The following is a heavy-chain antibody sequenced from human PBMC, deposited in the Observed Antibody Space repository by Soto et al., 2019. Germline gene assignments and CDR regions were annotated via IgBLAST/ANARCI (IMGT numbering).Heavy chain of an antibody. CDR2: IWYDGSNK. J-gene: IGHJ6*02. CDR1: GFTFSSYG. D-gene: IGHD3-10*01. Sequence: GGSLRLSCAASGFTFSSYGMHWVRQAPGKGLEWVAVIWYDGSNKYYADSVKGRFTISRDNSKNTLYLQMNSLRAEDTAVYYCARDSATMVRGVIIPHPFYGMDVWGQGTTVTVSS. CDR3: ARDSATMVRGVIIPHPFYGMDV. V-gene: IGHV3-33*01.